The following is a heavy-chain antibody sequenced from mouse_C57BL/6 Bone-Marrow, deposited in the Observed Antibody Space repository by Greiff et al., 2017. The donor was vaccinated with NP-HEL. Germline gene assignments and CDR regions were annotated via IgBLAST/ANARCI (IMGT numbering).Heavy chain of an antibody. CDR3: AKYGNYFFYYAMDY. V-gene: IGHV2-5*01. CDR2: IWRGGST. J-gene: IGHJ4*01. CDR1: GFSLTSYG. Sequence: VQLQQSGPGLVQPSQSLSITCTVSGFSLTSYGVHWVRQSPGKGLEWLGVIWRGGSTDYNAAFMSRLSITKDNSKSQVFFKMNSLQADDTAIYYCAKYGNYFFYYAMDYWGQGTSVTVSS. D-gene: IGHD2-1*01.